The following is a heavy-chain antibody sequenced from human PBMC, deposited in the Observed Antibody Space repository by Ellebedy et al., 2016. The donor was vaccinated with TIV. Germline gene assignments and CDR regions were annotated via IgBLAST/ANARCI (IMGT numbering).Heavy chain of an antibody. CDR3: ARFVDGDYEDY. CDR1: GYTLSAIS. V-gene: IGHV1-24*01. D-gene: IGHD4-17*01. Sequence: AASVKVSCKVSGYTLSAISIHWVRQAPGTGLEWLGGFDPDEGEPIYAQKFQGRVTMTTDTSTSTAYMELRSLRSDDTAVYNCARFVDGDYEDYWGQGALVTVSS. CDR2: FDPDEGEP. J-gene: IGHJ4*02.